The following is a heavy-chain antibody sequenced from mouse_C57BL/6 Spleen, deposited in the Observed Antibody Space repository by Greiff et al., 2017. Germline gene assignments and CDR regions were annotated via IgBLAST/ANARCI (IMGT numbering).Heavy chain of an antibody. D-gene: IGHD2-3*01. Sequence: EVKLVESGPELVKPGASVKMSCKASGYTFTDYNMHWVKQSHGKSLEWIGYINPNNGGTSYNQKFKGKATLTVNKSSSTAYMELRSLTSEDSAVYYCARSDDGWYWYFDVWGTGTTVTVSS. V-gene: IGHV1-22*01. J-gene: IGHJ1*03. CDR3: ARSDDGWYWYFDV. CDR2: INPNNGGT. CDR1: GYTFTDYN.